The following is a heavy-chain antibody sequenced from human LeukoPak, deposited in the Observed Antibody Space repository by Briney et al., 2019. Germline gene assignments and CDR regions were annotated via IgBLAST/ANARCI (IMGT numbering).Heavy chain of an antibody. J-gene: IGHJ2*01. D-gene: IGHD3-10*01. CDR1: GFTFDDYA. Sequence: PGGSLRLSCAASGFTFDDYAMHWVRQAPGKGLEWVSGISWNSGSIGYADSMKGRFTISRDNAKNSLYLQMNSLRAEDTALYYCAKLAVRGVNGGWYFDLWGRGTLVTVSS. CDR2: ISWNSGSI. CDR3: AKLAVRGVNGGWYFDL. V-gene: IGHV3-9*01.